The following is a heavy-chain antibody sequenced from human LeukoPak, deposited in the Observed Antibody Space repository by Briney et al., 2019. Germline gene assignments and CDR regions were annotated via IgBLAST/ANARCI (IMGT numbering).Heavy chain of an antibody. V-gene: IGHV3-23*01. CDR3: AKDRKNTMIVVGLDY. J-gene: IGHJ4*02. CDR2: ISGSGGST. D-gene: IGHD3-22*01. CDR1: GFTFSSYW. Sequence: GGSLRLSCAASGFTFSSYWMSWVRQAPGKGLEWVSGISGSGGSTYYADSVKGRFTISRDNSKNTLYLQMNSLRAEDTAVYYCAKDRKNTMIVVGLDYWGQGTLVTVSS.